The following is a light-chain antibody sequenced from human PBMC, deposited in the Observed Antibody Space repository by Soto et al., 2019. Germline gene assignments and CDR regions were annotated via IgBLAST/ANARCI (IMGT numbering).Light chain of an antibody. CDR2: DAS. Sequence: EVVLTQSPATLSLSPGERAALSCRPSRSVSGYLAWYKQKPGQAPRLLNYDASNSATAIPASFSGSGSGTDFPLTSSSLAPEDFAVYYCQQRSNWLTFGGGTKVEIK. V-gene: IGKV3-11*01. CDR1: RSVSGY. CDR3: QQRSNWLT. J-gene: IGKJ4*01.